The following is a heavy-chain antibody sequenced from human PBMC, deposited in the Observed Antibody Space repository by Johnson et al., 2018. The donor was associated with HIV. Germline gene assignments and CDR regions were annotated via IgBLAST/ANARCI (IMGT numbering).Heavy chain of an antibody. CDR2: IRYDGSNK. Sequence: VQLVESGGGVVQPGGSLRLSCAASGFTFSSYGMHWVRQAPGKGLEWVAFIRYDGSNKYYVDSVKGRFTISRDNSKNTLYLQMNSLRAEDTAVYYCAKGLYSSGWANDAFDIWGQGTMVTVSS. V-gene: IGHV3-30*02. CDR1: GFTFSSYG. D-gene: IGHD6-19*01. J-gene: IGHJ3*02. CDR3: AKGLYSSGWANDAFDI.